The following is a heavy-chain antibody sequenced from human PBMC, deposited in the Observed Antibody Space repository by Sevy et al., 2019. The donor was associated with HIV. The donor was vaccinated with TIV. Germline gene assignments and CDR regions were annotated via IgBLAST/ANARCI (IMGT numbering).Heavy chain of an antibody. J-gene: IGHJ6*02. CDR1: GFTFSDYY. CDR2: ISSSGSTI. Sequence: GGSLRLSCAASGFTFSDYYMSWIRQAPGKGLEWVSYISSSGSTIYYADSVKGRFTISRDNAKNSRYLQMNSLRAEDTAVYYCARDGVLRFLGWGGYYYGMDVWGQGTTVTVSS. V-gene: IGHV3-11*01. CDR3: ARDGVLRFLGWGGYYYGMDV. D-gene: IGHD3-3*01.